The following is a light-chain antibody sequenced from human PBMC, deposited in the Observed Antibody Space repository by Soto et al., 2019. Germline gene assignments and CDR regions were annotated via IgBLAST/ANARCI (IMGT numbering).Light chain of an antibody. V-gene: IGKV3-11*01. CDR1: QSVSSY. CDR3: QQRSNWPPFT. J-gene: IGKJ3*01. CDR2: EAS. Sequence: ETVLTQSPATLSLSPGERATLSCRASQSVSSYLAWYQQKPGQAPRLLIYEASKRATGIPARFSGSGSGTDFTLTISSLEPEDFAVYYCQQRSNWPPFTFGPGTKVDIK.